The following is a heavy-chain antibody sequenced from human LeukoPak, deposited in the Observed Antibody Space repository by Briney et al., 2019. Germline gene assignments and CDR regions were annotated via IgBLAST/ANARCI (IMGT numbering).Heavy chain of an antibody. D-gene: IGHD4-17*01. CDR2: ISGSGGST. Sequence: ETLSLTCAVYGGSFSGYYWSWIRQPPGKGLEWVSGISGSGGSTNYADSAKGRFTISRDNSKNTLYLQMSSLRAEDTAVYYCARPTVTTGIDAFDIWGQGTMVTVSS. V-gene: IGHV3-23*01. J-gene: IGHJ3*02. CDR1: GGSFSGYY. CDR3: ARPTVTTGIDAFDI.